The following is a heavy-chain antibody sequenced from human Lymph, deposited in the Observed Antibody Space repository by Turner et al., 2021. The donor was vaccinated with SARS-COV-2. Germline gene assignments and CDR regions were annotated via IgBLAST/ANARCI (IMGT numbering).Heavy chain of an antibody. CDR2: ISDDGSNK. J-gene: IGHJ4*02. CDR1: GFTVNNYR. V-gene: IGHV3-30-3*01. Sequence: QVKLVESGGGLVEPGRYRRLTCAATGFTVNNYRVHWVRQAPDKRLEWVTVISDDGSNKYYADSVQGRFTISRDNSKNTLYLQMNSLRAEDTAVYYFARDSSGSGTLDYWGQGTLVTVSS. CDR3: ARDSSGSGTLDY. D-gene: IGHD3-10*01.